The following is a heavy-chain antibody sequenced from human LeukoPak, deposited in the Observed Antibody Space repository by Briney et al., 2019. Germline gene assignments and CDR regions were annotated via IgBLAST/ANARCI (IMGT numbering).Heavy chain of an antibody. D-gene: IGHD6-13*01. CDR1: GFTFSSYG. J-gene: IGHJ6*03. CDR2: ISYDGSNK. CDR3: AKGAAAGEKSNYYYYYMDV. Sequence: GGSLRLSCAASGFTFSSYGMHWVRQAPGKGLEWVAVISYDGSNKYYADSVKGRFTISRDNSKNTLYLQMNSLRAEDTAVYYCAKGAAAGEKSNYYYYYMDVWGKGTTVTVSS. V-gene: IGHV3-30*18.